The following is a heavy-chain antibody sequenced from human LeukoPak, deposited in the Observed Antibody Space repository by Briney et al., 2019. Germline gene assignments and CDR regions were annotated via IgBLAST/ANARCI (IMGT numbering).Heavy chain of an antibody. Sequence: SETLSLTCTVSGYSISNGYYWGWIRQPPGKGLEWIGNTYHSGSTYYNPSLKSRVTISVDTSKNQFSLKLSSVTAADTAVYYCARELLSGDPSIGNWGQGTLVTVSS. D-gene: IGHD7-27*01. CDR1: GYSISNGYY. CDR2: TYHSGST. CDR3: ARELLSGDPSIGN. J-gene: IGHJ4*02. V-gene: IGHV4-38-2*02.